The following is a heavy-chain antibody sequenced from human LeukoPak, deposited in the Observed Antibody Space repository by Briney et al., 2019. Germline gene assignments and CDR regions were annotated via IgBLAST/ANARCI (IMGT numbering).Heavy chain of an antibody. Sequence: GGSLRLSCAASGFTFSTFAMIWVRQPPGKGLERVSSIFPSGGEIHYADSVRGRFTISRDNSKSTLSLQMNSLRAEDTAVYYCARDPPGWGQGTLVTVSS. CDR2: IFPSGGEI. J-gene: IGHJ4*02. CDR1: GFTFSTFA. V-gene: IGHV3-23*01. CDR3: ARDPPG.